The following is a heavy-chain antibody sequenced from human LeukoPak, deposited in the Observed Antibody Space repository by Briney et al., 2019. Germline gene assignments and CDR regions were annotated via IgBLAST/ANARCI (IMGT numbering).Heavy chain of an antibody. V-gene: IGHV1-69*13. CDR1: GGTFISYA. CDR3: ARVLGWSYYDSSGYFFDY. Sequence: GASVKVSCKASGGTFISYAISWVRQAPGQGLEWMGGIIPIFGTANYAQKFQGRVTITADESTSTAYMELSSLRSEDTAVYYCARVLGWSYYDSSGYFFDYWGQGTLVTVSS. D-gene: IGHD3-22*01. J-gene: IGHJ4*02. CDR2: IIPIFGTA.